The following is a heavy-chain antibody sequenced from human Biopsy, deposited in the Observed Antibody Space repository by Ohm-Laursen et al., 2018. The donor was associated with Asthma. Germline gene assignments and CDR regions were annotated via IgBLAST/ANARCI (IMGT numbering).Heavy chain of an antibody. D-gene: IGHD5-24*01. CDR3: ARHPYNFGGFDY. CDR1: GYTLRSYG. CDR2: ISPFTGDT. Sequence: EASVKVSCKPSGYTLRSYGVSWVRQAPGQGLEWMGWISPFTGDTHFGQKFQGRVTMTTDTSTDTAYMELRSLRSDDTAVYYCARHPYNFGGFDYWGQGSLVLVSS. V-gene: IGHV1-18*04. J-gene: IGHJ4*02.